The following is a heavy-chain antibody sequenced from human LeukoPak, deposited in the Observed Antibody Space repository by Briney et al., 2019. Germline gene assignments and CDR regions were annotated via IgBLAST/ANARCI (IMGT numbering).Heavy chain of an antibody. Sequence: SETLSLTCAVSGYSISSGYYWGWIRQPPGKGLEWIRSIYHSGSTYYNPSLKSRVTISVDTSKNQFSLKLSSVTAADTAVYYCARSGYMVRGVLDYWGQGTLVTVSS. CDR2: IYHSGST. J-gene: IGHJ4*02. CDR3: ARSGYMVRGVLDY. V-gene: IGHV4-38-2*01. D-gene: IGHD3-10*01. CDR1: GYSISSGYY.